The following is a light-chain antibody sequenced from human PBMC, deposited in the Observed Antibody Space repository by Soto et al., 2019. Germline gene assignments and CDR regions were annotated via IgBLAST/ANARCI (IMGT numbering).Light chain of an antibody. Sequence: DLVMTQSPLSLPVTPGEPASISCRSSQSLLHSNGYNYLDWYLQKPGQSPQLLIYLGSNRASGVPDRFSGSGSGTDFTLKISRVEAEDVGVYYCMQALQTPPWTFGQGPKVEI. V-gene: IGKV2-28*01. CDR3: MQALQTPPWT. CDR1: QSLLHSNGYNY. J-gene: IGKJ1*01. CDR2: LGS.